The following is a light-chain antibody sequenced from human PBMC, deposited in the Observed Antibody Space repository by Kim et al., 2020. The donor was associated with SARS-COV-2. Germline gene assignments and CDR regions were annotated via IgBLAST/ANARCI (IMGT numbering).Light chain of an antibody. CDR2: EVS. V-gene: IGLV2-23*02. J-gene: IGLJ1*01. Sequence: QSSTISCTGTSSDVGSYNLVSWYQQHPGKAPKLMIYEVSKRPSGVSNRFSGSKSGNTASLTISGLRAEDEADYYCCSYAGSSTLYVFGTGTKVTVL. CDR1: SSDVGSYNL. CDR3: CSYAGSSTLYV.